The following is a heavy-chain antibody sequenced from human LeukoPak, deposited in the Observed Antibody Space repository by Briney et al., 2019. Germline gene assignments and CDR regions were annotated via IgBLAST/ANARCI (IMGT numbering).Heavy chain of an antibody. V-gene: IGHV4-59*12. CDR1: GDSINNYD. Sequence: PSETLSLTCTVSGDSINNYDWSWIRQTPEKGLEWIGYMSYSGRSDYGPSLKSRVTMSIDTSKNQFSLRMTSVTAADTAVYYCARGKRRWLKWFGETLSEGYFDYWGQGTLVTVSS. CDR2: MSYSGRS. D-gene: IGHD3-10*01. J-gene: IGHJ4*02. CDR3: ARGKRRWLKWFGETLSEGYFDY.